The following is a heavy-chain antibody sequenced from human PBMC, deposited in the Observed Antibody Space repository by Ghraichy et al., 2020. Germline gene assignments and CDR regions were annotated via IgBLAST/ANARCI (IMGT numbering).Heavy chain of an antibody. J-gene: IGHJ2*01. CDR2: GSGGST. V-gene: IGHV3-23*01. D-gene: IGHD3-22*01. Sequence: GSGGSTYYADSVKGRFTISRDNSKNTLYLQMNSLRAEDTAVYYCAKDRMIVVVISLYYFFLGIRRPPRSTHRGTLFPTRRSSDL. CDR3: AKDRMIVVVISLYYFFLGIRRPPRSTHRGTLFPTRRSSDL.